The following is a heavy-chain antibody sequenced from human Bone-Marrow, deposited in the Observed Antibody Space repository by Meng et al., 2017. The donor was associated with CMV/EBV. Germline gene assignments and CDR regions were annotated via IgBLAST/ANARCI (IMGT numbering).Heavy chain of an antibody. CDR1: GDSVSSNSAA. Sequence: LRRSCAISGDSVSSNSAAWNWIRQSPSRGLEWLGRTYYRSKWYNDYAVSVKSRITINPDTSKNQFSLQLNSVTPEDTDVYYCARTSIAARPRAFDIWGQGTMVTVSS. CDR3: ARTSIAARPRAFDI. J-gene: IGHJ3*02. CDR2: TYYRSKWYN. D-gene: IGHD6-6*01. V-gene: IGHV6-1*01.